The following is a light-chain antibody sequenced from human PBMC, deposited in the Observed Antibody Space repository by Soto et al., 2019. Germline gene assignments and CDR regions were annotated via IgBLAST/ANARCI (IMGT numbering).Light chain of an antibody. CDR2: QVS. J-gene: IGKJ1*01. Sequence: DIQMTQSPSTLSASVGDRVTITCRASQSISSWLAWYQQKPGKAPKFLIYQVSSLQSGVPSRFSGSGSGTEFTLTISSLQPDDCATYYCQQYSSYPGTFGQGTKVEIK. CDR3: QQYSSYPGT. V-gene: IGKV1-5*03. CDR1: QSISSW.